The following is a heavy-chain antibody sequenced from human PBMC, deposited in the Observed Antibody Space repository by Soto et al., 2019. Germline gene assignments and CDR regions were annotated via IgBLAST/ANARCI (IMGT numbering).Heavy chain of an antibody. D-gene: IGHD3-16*01. CDR3: ARLTPRGVMPL. CDR1: GGSISSSSYY. J-gene: IGHJ4*02. Sequence: QLQLQESGPGLVKPSETLSLSCIVSGGSISSSSYYWGWSRQPTGKGLEWIGSIYYSGSTSYNPSLKSPVTISVDTSNIQLSLKMSSVTAADKAVYYCARLTPRGVMPLWGQGTLVTVSS. V-gene: IGHV4-39*01. CDR2: IYYSGST.